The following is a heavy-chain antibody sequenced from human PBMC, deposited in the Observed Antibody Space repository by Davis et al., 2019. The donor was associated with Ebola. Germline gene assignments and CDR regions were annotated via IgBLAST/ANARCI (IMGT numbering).Heavy chain of an antibody. Sequence: AASVKVSCKASGGTFSSYAISWVRQAPGQGLEWMGGIIPIFGTANYAQKFQGRVTITADESTSTAYMELSSLRSEDTAVYYCARADKVGSSGSYPYWGQGTLVTVSS. V-gene: IGHV1-69*13. CDR2: IIPIFGTA. CDR3: ARADKVGSSGSYPY. CDR1: GGTFSSYA. D-gene: IGHD3-10*01. J-gene: IGHJ4*02.